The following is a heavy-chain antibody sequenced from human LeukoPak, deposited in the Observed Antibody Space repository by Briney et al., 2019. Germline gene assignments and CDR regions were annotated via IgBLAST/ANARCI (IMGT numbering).Heavy chain of an antibody. CDR1: GGSISGYY. V-gene: IGHV4-59*01. Sequence: SETLALTCTVSGGSISGYYWSWIRQPPGKGLELIGYIYDSGTTNYNPSFKSRITISVDTSRNQFSLTLSSVTAADTAVYYCARFGSYSFDSWGRGSLVTVSS. CDR2: IYDSGTT. J-gene: IGHJ4*01. D-gene: IGHD2-21*01. CDR3: ARFGSYSFDS.